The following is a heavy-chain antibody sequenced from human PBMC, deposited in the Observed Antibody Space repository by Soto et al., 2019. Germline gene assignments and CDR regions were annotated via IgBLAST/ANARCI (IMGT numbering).Heavy chain of an antibody. CDR2: IYYSGST. Sequence: LSLTCSVSGGSVSDKTYYWSWIRQPPGKRLEWIGYIYYSGSTYYNPSLKSRVTISVDTSKNQFSLKLSSVTAADTAVYYCAREPVPYYYDSSGYYSFGGSRDYYYYGMDVWGQGTTVTVSS. J-gene: IGHJ6*02. D-gene: IGHD3-22*01. V-gene: IGHV4-30-4*08. CDR1: GGSVSDKTYY. CDR3: AREPVPYYYDSSGYYSFGGSRDYYYYGMDV.